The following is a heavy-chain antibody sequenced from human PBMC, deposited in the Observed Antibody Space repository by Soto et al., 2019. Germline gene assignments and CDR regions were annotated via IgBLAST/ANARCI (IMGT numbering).Heavy chain of an antibody. CDR3: ARGGNWFDP. J-gene: IGHJ5*02. CDR1: GFSFSTYW. D-gene: IGHD3-10*01. CDR2: IDRGGGGR. Sequence: EVQLVESGGGLVQPGGSLRLSCAASGFSFSTYWMAWVRQAPGKGLEWVANIDRGGGGRYYVDSVRGGFTISRDNAKNPLYRKRNSLGAGDTAIYYGARGGNWFDPWGQGPLVSVSS. V-gene: IGHV3-7*05.